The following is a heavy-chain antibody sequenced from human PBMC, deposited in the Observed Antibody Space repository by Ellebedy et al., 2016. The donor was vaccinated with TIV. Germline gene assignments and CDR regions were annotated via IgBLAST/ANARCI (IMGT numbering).Heavy chain of an antibody. CDR2: ISSSSSYI. J-gene: IGHJ4*02. Sequence: GESLKISXAASGFTFSSYSMNWVRQAPGKGLEWVSSISSSSSYIYYADSVKGRFTISRDNAKNSLYLQMNSLRAEDTALYYCARDRALRGVVTATFDYWGQGTLVTVSS. D-gene: IGHD3-3*01. CDR3: ARDRALRGVVTATFDY. V-gene: IGHV3-21*04. CDR1: GFTFSSYS.